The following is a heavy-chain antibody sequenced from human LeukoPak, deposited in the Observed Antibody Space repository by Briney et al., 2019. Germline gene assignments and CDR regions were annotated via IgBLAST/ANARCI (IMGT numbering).Heavy chain of an antibody. CDR3: ARVDSYYGSGSYDY. CDR2: INPNSGGT. CDR1: GYTFTGYY. J-gene: IGHJ4*02. V-gene: IGHV1-2*02. D-gene: IGHD3-10*01. Sequence: ASVKVSCKASGYTFTGYYMHWVRQAPGQGLEWMGWINPNSGGTNYAQKFQGRVTMTRDTSISTAYMELSRLRSDDTAVYYCARVDSYYGSGSYDYWGQGTLVTVSS.